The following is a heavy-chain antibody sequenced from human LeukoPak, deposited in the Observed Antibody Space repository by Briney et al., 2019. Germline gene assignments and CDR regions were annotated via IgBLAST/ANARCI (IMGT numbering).Heavy chain of an antibody. J-gene: IGHJ6*03. CDR1: GGSFSGYY. D-gene: IGHD2-15*01. CDR2: INHSGST. Sequence: SETLSLTCAVYGGSFSGYYWSWIRQPPGKGLEWIGEINHSGSTNYNPSLKSRVTISVDTSKNQFSLKLSSVTAADTAVYYCARHSRYCSGGSCYFCCYMDVWGKGTTVTISS. CDR3: ARHSRYCSGGSCYFCCYMDV. V-gene: IGHV4-34*01.